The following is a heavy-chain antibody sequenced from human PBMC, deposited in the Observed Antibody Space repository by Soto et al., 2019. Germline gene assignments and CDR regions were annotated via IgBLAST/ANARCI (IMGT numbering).Heavy chain of an antibody. CDR1: GGSVSSGSYY. CDR2: IYYSGST. Sequence: PSETLSLTCTVSGGSVSSGSYYWSWIRQPPGKGLEWIGYIYYSGSTNYNPSLKSRVTISVDTSKNQFSLKLSSVTAADTAVYYCARDLTGYGDYPYVMDVWGQGTTVTV. J-gene: IGHJ6*02. D-gene: IGHD4-17*01. CDR3: ARDLTGYGDYPYVMDV. V-gene: IGHV4-61*01.